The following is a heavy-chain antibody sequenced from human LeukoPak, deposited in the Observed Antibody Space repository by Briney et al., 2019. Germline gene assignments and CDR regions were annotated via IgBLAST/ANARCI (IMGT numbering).Heavy chain of an antibody. CDR2: IYYGGNT. CDR1: GDSISSYY. CDR3: ARWGQWLVY. D-gene: IGHD6-19*01. Sequence: PSETLSLTCTVSGDSISSYYCSWIRQSPGKGLEWIGYIYYGGNTVYNPSLKSRVTISVDTSKNQFSLKLSSVTAADTAVYYCARWGQWLVYWGQGTLVTVSS. J-gene: IGHJ4*02. V-gene: IGHV4-59*01.